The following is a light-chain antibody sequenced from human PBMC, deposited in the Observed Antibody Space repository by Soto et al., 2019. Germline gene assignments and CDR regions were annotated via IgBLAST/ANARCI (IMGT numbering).Light chain of an antibody. Sequence: EIVLTQSPATLSLSPGEGATLSCRASQSISSYLAWYQQKPGQAPRLLIYDASSRATGIPARFSGSGSGTDFTLTISSLEPEDFAVYYCQQRSDRPPWTFGQGTKVEIK. J-gene: IGKJ1*01. CDR3: QQRSDRPPWT. CDR2: DAS. V-gene: IGKV3-11*01. CDR1: QSISSY.